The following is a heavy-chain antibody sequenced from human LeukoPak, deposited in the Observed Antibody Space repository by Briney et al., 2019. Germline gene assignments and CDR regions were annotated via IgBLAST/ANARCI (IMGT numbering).Heavy chain of an antibody. D-gene: IGHD3-22*01. Sequence: GGSLRLSCAASGFTFDDYGMSWVRQAPGKGLEWVSGINWNGGSTGYADSVKGRFTISRDNAKNSLYLQMNSLRAEDTALYYCARDRDYYDSSGYYWPLGYWGQGTLVTVSS. J-gene: IGHJ4*02. CDR2: INWNGGST. CDR1: GFTFDDYG. V-gene: IGHV3-20*04. CDR3: ARDRDYYDSSGYYWPLGY.